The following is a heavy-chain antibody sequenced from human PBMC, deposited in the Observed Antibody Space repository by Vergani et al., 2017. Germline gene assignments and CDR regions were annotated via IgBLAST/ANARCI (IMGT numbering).Heavy chain of an antibody. CDR2: IYHSGST. CDR3: ARLYSSVVIGGFDP. V-gene: IGHV4-30-2*01. Sequence: QLQLQESGSGLVKPSQTLSLTCAVSGGSISSGGYSWSWIRQPPGKGLGWIGYIYHSGSTYYNPSLKSRVTISVDRSKNQFSLKLSSVTAADTAVYYCARLYSSVVIGGFDPWGQGTLVTVSS. J-gene: IGHJ5*02. CDR1: GGSISSGGYS. D-gene: IGHD3-22*01.